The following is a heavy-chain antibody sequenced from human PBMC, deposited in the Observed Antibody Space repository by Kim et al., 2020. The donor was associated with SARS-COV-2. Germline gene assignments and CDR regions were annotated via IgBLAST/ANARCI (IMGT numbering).Heavy chain of an antibody. D-gene: IGHD1-26*01. CDR3: ARVRGFSGSYYDGVDWFDP. CDR1: GYTFTSYY. CDR2: INPSGGST. J-gene: IGHJ5*02. V-gene: IGHV1-46*01. Sequence: ASVKVSCKASGYTFTSYYMHWVRQAPGQGLEWMGIINPSGGSTSYAQKFQGRVTMTRDTSTSTVYMELSSLRSEDTAVYYCARVRGFSGSYYDGVDWFDPWGQGTLVTVSS.